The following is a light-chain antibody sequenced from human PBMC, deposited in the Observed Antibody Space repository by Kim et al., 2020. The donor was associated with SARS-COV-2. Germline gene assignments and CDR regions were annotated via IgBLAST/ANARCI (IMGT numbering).Light chain of an antibody. J-gene: IGKJ4*01. Sequence: SPGERATLTRRASQSVSRNLAWYQQKPGQAPRLIIYGASTRATGIPDRFSGSGSGTEFTLTISNLQSEDFAVYYCQQYNKWPPLTFGGGTKVDIK. CDR2: GAS. CDR3: QQYNKWPPLT. V-gene: IGKV3-15*01. CDR1: QSVSRN.